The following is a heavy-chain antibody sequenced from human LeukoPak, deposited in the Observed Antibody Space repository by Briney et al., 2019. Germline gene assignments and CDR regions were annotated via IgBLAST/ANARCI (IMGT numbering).Heavy chain of an antibody. CDR3: AREEGSGSYFGEGY. CDR1: GYSFTDYF. V-gene: IGHV1-18*01. J-gene: IGHJ4*02. Sequence: ASVKVSCKASGYSFTDYFISWVRQAPGQGLEWMGWISCKNGYTNYARTFQGRVTVTTDTSTSTAFMELRSLRSDDTAVYYCAREEGSGSYFGEGYWGQGTLVTVSS. D-gene: IGHD3-10*01. CDR2: ISCKNGYT.